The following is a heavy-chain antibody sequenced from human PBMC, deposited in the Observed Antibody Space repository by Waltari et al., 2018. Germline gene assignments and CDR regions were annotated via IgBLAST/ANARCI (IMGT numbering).Heavy chain of an antibody. CDR2: INHSGST. D-gene: IGHD6-19*01. V-gene: IGHV4-34*01. Sequence: QVQLQQWGAGLLKPSETLSLTCAVYGGSFSGYYWSWIRQPPGKGLEWIGEINHSGSTNNNPSLKSRVTISVDTSKNQFSLKLSSVTAADTAVYYCARGYSSGWFDYWGQGTLVTVSS. CDR1: GGSFSGYY. J-gene: IGHJ4*02. CDR3: ARGYSSGWFDY.